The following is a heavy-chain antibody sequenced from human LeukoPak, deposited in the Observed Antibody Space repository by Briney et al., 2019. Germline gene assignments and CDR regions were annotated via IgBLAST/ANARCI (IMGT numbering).Heavy chain of an antibody. CDR3: ARDRGMTGTGVFDY. D-gene: IGHD1-14*01. Sequence: PGGSLRLSCAASGLTFSSYVMSWVRQAPGKGLEWVSTVSGSGGTTYYADSVKGRFTISRDNSKNTLYLQMNSLRAEDTALYYCARDRGMTGTGVFDYWGQGTLVTVSS. CDR2: VSGSGGTT. J-gene: IGHJ4*02. V-gene: IGHV3-23*01. CDR1: GLTFSSYV.